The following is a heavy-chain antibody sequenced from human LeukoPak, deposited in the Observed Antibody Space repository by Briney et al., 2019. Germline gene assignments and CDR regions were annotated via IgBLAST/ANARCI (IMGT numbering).Heavy chain of an antibody. D-gene: IGHD2-8*02. J-gene: IGHJ4*02. CDR2: ISSSGSAV. V-gene: IGHV3-11*04. CDR3: AICRSGGTYCTGGFDY. Sequence: AGGSLRLSCAASGFTFSDCYISWIRQAPGKGLEWLSYISSSGSAVSYAGSVKGRFTISRVNAKNSLYLQMNTLRAKETAVYYCAICRSGGTYCTGGFDYWGQGTRVTVSS. CDR1: GFTFSDCY.